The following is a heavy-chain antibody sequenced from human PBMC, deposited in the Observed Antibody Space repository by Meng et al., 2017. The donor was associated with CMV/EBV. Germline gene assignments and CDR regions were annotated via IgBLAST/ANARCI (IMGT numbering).Heavy chain of an antibody. D-gene: IGHD3-3*01. Sequence: SETLSLTCTVSGGSISSSSYYWGWIRQPPGKGLEWIGSIYYSGSTYYNPSLKSRVTISVDTSKNQFSLKLSSVTAADTAVYYCARDRGSGRYYYYGMDVWGQGTTVTVSS. CDR3: ARDRGSGRYYYYGMDV. CDR2: IYYSGST. J-gene: IGHJ6*02. CDR1: GGSISSSSYY. V-gene: IGHV4-39*07.